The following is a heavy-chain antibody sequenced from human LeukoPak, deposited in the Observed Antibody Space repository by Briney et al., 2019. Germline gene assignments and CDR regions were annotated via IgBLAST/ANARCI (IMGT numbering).Heavy chain of an antibody. CDR2: IYSGGST. CDR3: ARDRRDGCNSYHDAFDI. J-gene: IGHJ3*02. Sequence: GGSLRLSCAASGFTVSSNYMSWVRQAPGKGLEWVSVIYSGGSTYYADSVKGRFTISRDNSKNTLYLQMNSLRAEDTAVYYCARDRRDGCNSYHDAFDIWGQGTMVTVSS. D-gene: IGHD5-24*01. CDR1: GFTVSSNY. V-gene: IGHV3-66*01.